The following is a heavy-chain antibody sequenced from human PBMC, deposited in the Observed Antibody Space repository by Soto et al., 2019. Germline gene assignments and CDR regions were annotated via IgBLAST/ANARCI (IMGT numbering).Heavy chain of an antibody. CDR2: TYYRGSP. CDR3: ARDVAVAGNWFDP. CDR1: GGSISSYY. V-gene: IGHV4-59*01. D-gene: IGHD6-19*01. Sequence: SXTLSLTCTVSGGSISSYYWSWIRQPPVNGLEWIGYTYYRGSPTSNPPLKRRLPIPAAAPKNQSPPTPSSVPAAAPAVYSCARDVAVAGNWFDPWGQGTRVTVSS. J-gene: IGHJ5*02.